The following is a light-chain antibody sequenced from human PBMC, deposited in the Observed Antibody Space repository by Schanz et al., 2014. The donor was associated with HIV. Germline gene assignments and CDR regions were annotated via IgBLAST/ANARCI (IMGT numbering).Light chain of an antibody. V-gene: IGLV2-14*03. CDR1: SSDIGGYNY. CDR2: DVS. J-gene: IGLJ2*01. Sequence: QSALTQPASVSGSPGQSITISCTGTSSDIGGYNYVSWYQQHPGKAPKLMIYDVSHRPSGVSNRFSGSKSGNTASLTISGLQAEDEADYYCSSYTTSSPRVFGGGTKLTVL. CDR3: SSYTTSSPRV.